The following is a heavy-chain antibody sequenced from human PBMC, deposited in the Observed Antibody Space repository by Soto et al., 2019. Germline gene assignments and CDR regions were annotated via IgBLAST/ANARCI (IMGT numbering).Heavy chain of an antibody. D-gene: IGHD6-19*01. V-gene: IGHV3-30-3*01. Sequence: GGSLRLSCAASGFTFSSFAMHWVRQAPGKGLEWVAVISYDGSNRYYADSLKGRFTISRDNSENTLYLQMISLRVEDMAIYYCAKGPHSSAWHYFDYWGQGTLVTVSS. J-gene: IGHJ4*02. CDR3: AKGPHSSAWHYFDY. CDR2: ISYDGSNR. CDR1: GFTFSSFA.